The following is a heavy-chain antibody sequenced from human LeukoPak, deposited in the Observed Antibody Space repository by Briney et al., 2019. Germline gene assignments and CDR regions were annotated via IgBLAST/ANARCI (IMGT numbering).Heavy chain of an antibody. CDR3: ARREMATKEFAY. CDR2: INHSGSI. J-gene: IGHJ4*02. CDR1: GGSFSGYY. D-gene: IGHD5-24*01. Sequence: SETLSLTCAVYGGSFSGYYWSWIRQPPGKGLEWIGEINHSGSINYNASLKSGGTILVDTSKNQFSLKLSSVTATDTAVYYCARREMATKEFAYGGQGPLATVS. V-gene: IGHV4-34*01.